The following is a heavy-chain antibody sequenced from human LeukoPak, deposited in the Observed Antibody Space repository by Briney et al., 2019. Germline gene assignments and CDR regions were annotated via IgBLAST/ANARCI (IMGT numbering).Heavy chain of an antibody. Sequence: SVRVSCTASLGTPTTYAISWVRQPPGQRLEWLRGIIPIFVTANHTQTFQGRVTITADESTGTAYMELSSLRSEDTAVYYCARLFGAGPEKYCSSTSCSYYFDCWGEGTLGTVSS. CDR3: ARLFGAGPEKYCSSTSCSYYFDC. D-gene: IGHD2-2*01. J-gene: IGHJ4*02. V-gene: IGHV1-69*13. CDR2: IIPIFVTA. CDR1: LGTPTTYA.